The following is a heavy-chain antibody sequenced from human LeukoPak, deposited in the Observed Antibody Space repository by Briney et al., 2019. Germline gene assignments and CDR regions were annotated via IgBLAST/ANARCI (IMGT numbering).Heavy chain of an antibody. Sequence: GGSLRLSCAASGFTFSSYAMHWVRQAPGKGLEWVAVISYDGSNKYYADSVKGRFTISRDNSKITLYLQMNSLRAEDTAVYYCARSVVPAANFDYWGQGTLVTVSS. D-gene: IGHD2-2*01. V-gene: IGHV3-30-3*01. CDR3: ARSVVPAANFDY. CDR1: GFTFSSYA. J-gene: IGHJ4*02. CDR2: ISYDGSNK.